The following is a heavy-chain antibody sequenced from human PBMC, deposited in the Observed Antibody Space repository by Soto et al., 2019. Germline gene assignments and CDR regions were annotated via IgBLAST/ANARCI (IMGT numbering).Heavy chain of an antibody. V-gene: IGHV1-69*01. CDR3: AADWNGYYYYGMDV. CDR1: GGTFSSYA. D-gene: IGHD1-1*01. Sequence: QVQLVQSGAEVKKPGSSVKVSCQASGGTFSSYAISWVRQAPGQGLEWMGGIIPIFGTANYAQKFQGRVTITADESTSTAYMELSSLRSEDTAVYYCAADWNGYYYYGMDVWGQGTTVTVSS. J-gene: IGHJ6*02. CDR2: IIPIFGTA.